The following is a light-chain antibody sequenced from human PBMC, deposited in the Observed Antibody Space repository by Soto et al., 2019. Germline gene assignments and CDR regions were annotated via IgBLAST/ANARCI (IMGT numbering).Light chain of an antibody. CDR1: QSVSSSY. V-gene: IGKV3-20*01. J-gene: IGKJ4*01. CDR3: QQYGSSPIT. Sequence: EIVLTQSPGTLSLSPGERATLSCRARQSVSSSYLAWYQQKPGQAPRLLLYGASSRATGIPDRFSGSGSGTDFTLTISRLEPADFAVYYCQQYGSSPITFGGGTKVDI. CDR2: GAS.